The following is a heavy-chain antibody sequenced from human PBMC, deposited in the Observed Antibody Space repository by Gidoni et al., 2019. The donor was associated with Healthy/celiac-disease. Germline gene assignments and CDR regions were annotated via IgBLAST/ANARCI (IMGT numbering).Heavy chain of an antibody. CDR2: ISSSSSYI. V-gene: IGHV3-21*01. J-gene: IGHJ4*02. CDR1: GLHFSSYS. Sequence: EVQLVEYGGGLVKPGGSLRLSCAASGLHFSSYSMNWVRQATGTGLEWVSSISSSSSYIYYADSVKGRFTISRDNAKNSLYLQMNSLRAEDTAVYYCARDDQERYSYGIDYWGQGTLVTVSS. CDR3: ARDDQERYSYGIDY. D-gene: IGHD5-18*01.